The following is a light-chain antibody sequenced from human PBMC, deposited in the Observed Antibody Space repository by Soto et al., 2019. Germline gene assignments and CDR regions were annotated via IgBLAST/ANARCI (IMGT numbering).Light chain of an antibody. CDR2: GAS. V-gene: IGKV3-20*01. CDR3: QQYGTSPPT. CDR1: QSVSSNF. Sequence: EIVVTQSPGTLSLSPGERATLSCKASQSVSSNFLAWYQRKPGQAPRLLIYGASYRATDIPYRFSGSGSGTDFTLTITRLEPEDFAVDYCQQYGTSPPTFGQGTKVEI. J-gene: IGKJ1*01.